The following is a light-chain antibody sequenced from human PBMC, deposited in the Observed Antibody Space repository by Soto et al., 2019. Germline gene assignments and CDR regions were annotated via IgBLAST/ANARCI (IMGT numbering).Light chain of an antibody. J-gene: IGKJ1*01. CDR2: AAS. CDR3: QQYNSYPRT. CDR1: QGIGKF. Sequence: DIQMTQSPSSLSASVGDRVTITCRASQGIGKFLNWYQQKPGKAPNLLIYAASTLQRGVPSRFSGSGSGTDFTLTISSLQPGDFATYYCQQYNSYPRTFGQGTKVEIK. V-gene: IGKV1-39*01.